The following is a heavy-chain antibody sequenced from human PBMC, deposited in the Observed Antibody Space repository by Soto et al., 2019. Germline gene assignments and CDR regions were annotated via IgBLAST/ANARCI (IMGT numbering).Heavy chain of an antibody. V-gene: IGHV3-23*01. Sequence: DVQLMESGGGLAQPGGSLRLSCAASGFSFSTYAMTWVRQAPGKGLEWVSGISGSGINTYYADSVKGRFTISRDHSNNTLNLRMNSLSAEDTAVYYCAKVGSIWAYYMDVWGTGTTVIVSS. J-gene: IGHJ6*03. D-gene: IGHD3-9*01. CDR2: ISGSGINT. CDR3: AKVGSIWAYYMDV. CDR1: GFSFSTYA.